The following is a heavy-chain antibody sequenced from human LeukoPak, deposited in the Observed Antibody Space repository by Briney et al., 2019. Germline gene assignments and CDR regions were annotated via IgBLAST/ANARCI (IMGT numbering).Heavy chain of an antibody. CDR3: ARDKYCSDTICYGSSFEY. J-gene: IGHJ4*02. CDR1: GFTFSSYS. D-gene: IGHD2-2*01. V-gene: IGHV3-48*02. Sequence: PGGSLRLSFAASGFTFSSYSMNWVRQAPGKGLEWVSYISSSSSRIYYADSVKGRFIVSRDNAKNSLFLQMNSLSDEDTAVYYCARDKYCSDTICYGSSFEYWGQGTLVTVSS. CDR2: ISSSSSRI.